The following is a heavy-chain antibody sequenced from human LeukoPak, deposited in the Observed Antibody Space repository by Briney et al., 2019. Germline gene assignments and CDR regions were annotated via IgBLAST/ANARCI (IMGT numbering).Heavy chain of an antibody. Sequence: SETLSLTFTVSGGSISSSSYYWGWIRPPPGKGLKWIGSIYYSGSTYYNPSLKNRVTISVDTPKNQFSLKLSSVTAADTAVYYCASRFVGGIESFDYWGQGTLVTVSS. CDR2: IYYSGST. D-gene: IGHD3-3*01. CDR1: GGSISSSSYY. V-gene: IGHV4-39*01. CDR3: ASRFVGGIESFDY. J-gene: IGHJ4*02.